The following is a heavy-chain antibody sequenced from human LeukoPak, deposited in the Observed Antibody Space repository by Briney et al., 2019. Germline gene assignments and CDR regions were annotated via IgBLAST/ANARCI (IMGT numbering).Heavy chain of an antibody. CDR1: GFTFSSYW. J-gene: IGHJ4*02. V-gene: IGHV3-74*01. CDR2: INSDGSST. Sequence: GGSLRLSCAASGFTFSSYWMHWVRQAPGKGLVWVSRINSDGSSTSYADSVKGRFTISRDNAKNTLYLQMNSLRAEDTAVYYCARAWYSSGWFWYWGQGTLVTVSS. CDR3: ARAWYSSGWFWY. D-gene: IGHD6-19*01.